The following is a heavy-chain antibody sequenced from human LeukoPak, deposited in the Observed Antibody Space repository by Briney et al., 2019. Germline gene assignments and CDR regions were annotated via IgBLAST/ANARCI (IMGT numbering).Heavy chain of an antibody. CDR2: IYTSGST. D-gene: IGHD2-2*02. CDR3: ARDDCSSTSCYTC. J-gene: IGHJ4*02. V-gene: IGHV4-61*02. Sequence: SQTLSLTCTVSGGSINSGSYYWSWIRQPAGKGLEWIGRIYTSGSTNYNPSLKSRVTISVDTSKNQFSLKLSSVTAADTAVYYCARDDCSSTSCYTCWGQGTLVTVSS. CDR1: GGSINSGSYY.